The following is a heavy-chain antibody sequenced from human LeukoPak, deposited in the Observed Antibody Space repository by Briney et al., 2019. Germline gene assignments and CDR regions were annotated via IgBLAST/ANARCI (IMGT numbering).Heavy chain of an antibody. J-gene: IGHJ5*02. CDR1: GGSFSGYY. CDR2: INHSGST. V-gene: IGHV4-34*01. CDR3: ARSRELVFIENNWFDP. Sequence: SETLSLTCAVYGGSFSGYYWSWIRQPPGKGLEWIGEINHSGSTNYNPPLKSRVTISVDTSKNQFSLKLSSVTAADTAVYYCARSRELVFIENNWFDPWGQGTLVTVSS. D-gene: IGHD1-26*01.